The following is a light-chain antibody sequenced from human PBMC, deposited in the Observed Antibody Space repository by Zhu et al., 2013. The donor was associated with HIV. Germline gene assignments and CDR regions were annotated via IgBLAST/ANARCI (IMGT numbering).Light chain of an antibody. J-gene: IGLJ2*01. CDR2: EVS. CDR3: SSYTRSSTLVR. V-gene: IGLV2-14*01. Sequence: QSALTQPASVSGSPGQSITISCTGTSSDVGGFNYVSWYQQHPGKAPKLLLYEVSNRPSGVSDRFSGSKSGNTASLTISGLQAEDEADYFCSSYTRSSTLVRFGGGTKLTVL. CDR1: SSDVGGFNY.